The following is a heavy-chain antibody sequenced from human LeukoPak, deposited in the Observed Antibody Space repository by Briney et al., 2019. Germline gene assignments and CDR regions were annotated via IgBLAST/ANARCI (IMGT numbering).Heavy chain of an antibody. CDR2: IYSGGRT. V-gene: IGHV3-66*01. CDR1: GFTFSSNY. CDR3: ARGLWDGGLDY. J-gene: IGHJ4*02. Sequence: PGGSLRLSCAASGFTFSSNYMSGLRQAPGKSLECVSVIYSGGRTYYADSVKSRFNISRDNSKNTLYLQMNSLRAEDTAVYYCARGLWDGGLDYWGQGTLVTVSS. D-gene: IGHD3-16*01.